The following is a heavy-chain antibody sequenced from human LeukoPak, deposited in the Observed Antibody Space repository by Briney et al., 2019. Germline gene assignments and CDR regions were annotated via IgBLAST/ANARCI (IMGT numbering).Heavy chain of an antibody. CDR3: ARSPTGGYSSGWYPSELDY. CDR2: TYYRSKWYN. D-gene: IGHD6-19*01. CDR1: GDSFSSNSAA. Sequence: SQTLSLTCAISGDSFSSNSAAWNWIRQSPSRGLEWLGRTYYRSKWYNDYAVSVKSRITINPDTSKNQFSLQLNSVTPEDTAVYYCARSPTGGYSSGWYPSELDYWGQGTLVTVSS. J-gene: IGHJ4*02. V-gene: IGHV6-1*01.